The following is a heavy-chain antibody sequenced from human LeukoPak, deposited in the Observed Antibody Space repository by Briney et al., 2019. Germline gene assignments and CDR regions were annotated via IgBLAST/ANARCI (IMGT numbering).Heavy chain of an antibody. V-gene: IGHV3-23*01. CDR2: ISGSGGST. J-gene: IGHJ4*02. D-gene: IGHD6-13*01. CDR1: GFTFSSYA. CDR3: AKRGLSSSWYLLDY. Sequence: PGGSLRLSCAASGFTFSSYAMSWVRQAPGKGLEWVSAISGSGGSTYYADSVKGRFTISRDNSKNTLYLQMNSLRVEDTAVYYCAKRGLSSSWYLLDYWGQGTLVTVSS.